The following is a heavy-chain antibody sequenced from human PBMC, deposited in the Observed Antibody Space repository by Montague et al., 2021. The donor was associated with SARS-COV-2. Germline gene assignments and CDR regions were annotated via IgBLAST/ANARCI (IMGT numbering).Heavy chain of an antibody. CDR1: ADALVYWD. D-gene: IGHD1-26*01. CDR2: IDPAGRS. V-gene: IGHV4-34*01. Sequence: SETLSLTCGVAADALVYWDWTAVRRRPGQGLGWLRKIDPAGRSNYNPSLKSRVTLSLDTSKNHFSLKLTSVTAADTAVYFCARGLVWGATTGFDIWGQGTMVTVSS. J-gene: IGHJ3*02. CDR3: ARGLVWGATTGFDI.